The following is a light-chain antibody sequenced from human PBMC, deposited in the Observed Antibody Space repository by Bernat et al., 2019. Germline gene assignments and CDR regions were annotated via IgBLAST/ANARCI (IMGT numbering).Light chain of an antibody. Sequence: GDRVTITCRASQTISSWLAWYQQKPGEAPKSLIYGAFTLQSGVPSKFSGSGSGTDFTLTISSLQPEDFATYFCQQYNTFPWTFGQGTKVEIK. J-gene: IGKJ1*01. CDR1: QTISSW. CDR2: GAF. CDR3: QQYNTFPWT. V-gene: IGKV1D-16*01.